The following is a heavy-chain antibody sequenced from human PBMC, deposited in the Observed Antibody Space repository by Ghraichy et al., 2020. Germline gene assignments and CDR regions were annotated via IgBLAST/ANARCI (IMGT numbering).Heavy chain of an antibody. Sequence: SETLSLTCTVSGGSISSSSYYWGWIRQPPGKGLEWIGTIYYSGSTYYNPSLKSRVTISVDTPKNQFSLKLSSVTAADTAVYYCARQRRATAGTLGMDVWGQGTTVTVSS. CDR3: ARQRRATAGTLGMDV. D-gene: IGHD6-13*01. CDR2: IYYSGST. J-gene: IGHJ6*02. CDR1: GGSISSSSYY. V-gene: IGHV4-39*01.